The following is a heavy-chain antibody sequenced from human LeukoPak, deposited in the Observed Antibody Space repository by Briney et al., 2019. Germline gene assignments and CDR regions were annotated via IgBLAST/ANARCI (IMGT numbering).Heavy chain of an antibody. CDR3: ARDWTIDDIYYFDY. V-gene: IGHV1-2*02. D-gene: IGHD3-9*01. CDR1: GYTFTGYY. J-gene: IGHJ4*02. CDR2: INPNSGGT. Sequence: VASVKVSCKASGYTFTGYYMHWVRQAPGQGLEWMGWINPNSGGTNYAQKFQGRVIMTRDTSISTAYMELSRLRSDDTAVYYCARDWTIDDIYYFDYWGQGTLVTVSS.